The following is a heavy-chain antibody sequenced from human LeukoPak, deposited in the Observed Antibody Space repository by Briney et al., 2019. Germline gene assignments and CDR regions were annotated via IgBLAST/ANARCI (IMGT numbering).Heavy chain of an antibody. CDR3: AREENSSSWYEDIDPSSYYYYGMDV. J-gene: IGHJ6*02. D-gene: IGHD6-13*01. V-gene: IGHV1-69*13. CDR1: GGTFSSYA. CDR2: IIPIFGTA. Sequence: SVKVSCKASGGTFSSYAISWVRQAPGQGLEWKGGIIPIFGTANYAQKFQGRVTITADESTSTAYMELSSLRSEDTAVYYCAREENSSSWYEDIDPSSYYYYGMDVWGQGTTVTVSS.